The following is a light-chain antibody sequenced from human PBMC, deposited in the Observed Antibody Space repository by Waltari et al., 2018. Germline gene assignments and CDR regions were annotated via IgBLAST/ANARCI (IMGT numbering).Light chain of an antibody. CDR2: LNSDGSH. CDR3: QTWDTGIPVV. J-gene: IGLJ2*01. Sequence: QLVLTQSPSASASLGASVKLTCTLSSGHSSSAIAWHQQQPEEGPRFLLKLNSDGSHYKGDGIPHRFSGSSSGADRYLTISSVQSEDEADYYCQTWDTGIPVVFGGGTKLTVL. V-gene: IGLV4-69*01. CDR1: SGHSSSA.